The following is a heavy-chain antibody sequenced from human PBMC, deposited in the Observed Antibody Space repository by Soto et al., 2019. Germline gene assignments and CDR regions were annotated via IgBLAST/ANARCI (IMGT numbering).Heavy chain of an antibody. Sequence: QVQLQESGPGLVKPSGTLSLTCAVSGGSFTSNNWWTWVRQPPGQGLEWIGEIYRTGSTNYNPSLQSRVPISLDKSENQCSLKVTSLTAADTAVYYCASRDPGTSVDYWGQGTLVTVSS. CDR3: ASRDPGTSVDY. CDR2: IYRTGST. J-gene: IGHJ4*02. D-gene: IGHD1-7*01. V-gene: IGHV4-4*02. CDR1: GGSFTSNNW.